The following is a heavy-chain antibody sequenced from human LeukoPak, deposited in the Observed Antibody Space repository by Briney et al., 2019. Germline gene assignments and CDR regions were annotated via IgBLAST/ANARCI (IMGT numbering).Heavy chain of an antibody. Sequence: SETLSLTCAVYGGSFSGYHWSWIRQPPGKGLEWIGYIYYSGSTNYNPSLKSRVTISVDTSKNQFSLKLSSVTAADTAVYYCARYGSSWYSDAFDIWGQGTMVTVSS. CDR1: GGSFSGYH. D-gene: IGHD6-13*01. V-gene: IGHV4-59*01. CDR3: ARYGSSWYSDAFDI. CDR2: IYYSGST. J-gene: IGHJ3*02.